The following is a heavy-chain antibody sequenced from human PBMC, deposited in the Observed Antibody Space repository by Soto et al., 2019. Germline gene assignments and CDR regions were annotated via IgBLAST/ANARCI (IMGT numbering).Heavy chain of an antibody. CDR2: ISSSGSTI. J-gene: IGHJ5*02. V-gene: IGHV3-11*01. CDR1: GFTFSDYY. Sequence: PGVSLRRSCAASGFTFSDYYMSWIRQAPGKGLEWVSYISSSGSTIYYADSVKGRFTISRDNAKNSLYLQMNSLRAEDTAVYYCARDDSAEPSGDINWFVQGGQGTLVNVSS. CDR3: ARDDSAEPSGDINWFVQ. D-gene: IGHD4-17*01.